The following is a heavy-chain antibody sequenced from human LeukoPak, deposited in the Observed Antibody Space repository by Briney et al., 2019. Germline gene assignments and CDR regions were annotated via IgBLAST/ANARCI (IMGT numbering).Heavy chain of an antibody. CDR1: GYSFTSYY. J-gene: IGHJ4*02. D-gene: IGHD1-26*01. Sequence: GASVKVSCKASGYSFTSYYMHWVRQPPGQGLEWMGIINPSGGSTSYAQKFQGRVTMSRDMSTSTVNMELSSLRTEDTAVYYCARDRGRWERRGYFDYWGQGTLVTVSS. CDR3: ARDRGRWERRGYFDY. V-gene: IGHV1-46*01. CDR2: INPSGGST.